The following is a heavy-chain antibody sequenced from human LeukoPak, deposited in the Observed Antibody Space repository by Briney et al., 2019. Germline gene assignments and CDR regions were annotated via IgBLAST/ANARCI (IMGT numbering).Heavy chain of an antibody. CDR1: GYTFTGYY. CDR3: ARGSWYSGSYLGY. V-gene: IGHV1-2*02. CDR2: INPNSGGT. Sequence: ASVKVSCKASGYTFTGYYMHWVRQPPGQGLEWMGWINPNSGGTNYAQKFPGRVTMTRDTSISTAYMELSRLRSDDTAVYYCARGSWYSGSYLGYECQGNLVTVSA. J-gene: IGHJ4*02. D-gene: IGHD1-26*01.